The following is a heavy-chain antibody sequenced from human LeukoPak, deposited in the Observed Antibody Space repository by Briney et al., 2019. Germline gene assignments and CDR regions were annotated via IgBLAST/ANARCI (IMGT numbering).Heavy chain of an antibody. V-gene: IGHV3-30*02. Sequence: GGSLRLSCAASGFTFSSYGMHWVRQAPGKGLGWVAFIRYDGSNKYYADSVKGRFTISRDNSKNTLYLQMNSLRAEDTAVYYCAKLTTVTTRTGDYWGQGTLVTVSS. CDR3: AKLTTVTTRTGDY. J-gene: IGHJ4*02. CDR1: GFTFSSYG. CDR2: IRYDGSNK. D-gene: IGHD4-11*01.